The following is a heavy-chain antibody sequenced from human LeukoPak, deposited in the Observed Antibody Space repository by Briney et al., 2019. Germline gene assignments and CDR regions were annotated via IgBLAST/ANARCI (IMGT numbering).Heavy chain of an antibody. D-gene: IGHD3-10*02. V-gene: IGHV3-30*02. CDR3: ATYSRLNAREFQC. J-gene: IGHJ1*01. Sequence: SGGSLRLSCTASGFTFGDYAMSWVRQAPGKGLEWVAFLRYDGSTIYYGESVKGRFTISRDNSKNTLYLQMNSLRAEDTAVYYCATYSRLNAREFQCWGQGTVVTVSS. CDR1: GFTFGDYA. CDR2: LRYDGSTI.